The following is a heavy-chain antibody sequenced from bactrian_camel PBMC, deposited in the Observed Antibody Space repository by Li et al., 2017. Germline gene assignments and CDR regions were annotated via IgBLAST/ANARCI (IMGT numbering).Heavy chain of an antibody. CDR3: AAASTTYGQCVALETTPFPY. Sequence: VQLVESGGGLVQPGGSLGLSCAASGDTRWRTCLGWFRQAPGKEREGVVSINTGGGVLPTYADSVKDRFTISHDSSENTVSLQMNSLKPEDTAMYYCAAASTTYGQCVALETTPFPYWGQGTQVTVS. CDR1: GDTRWRTC. V-gene: IGHV3S40*01. J-gene: IGHJ4*01. CDR2: INTGGGVLP. D-gene: IGHD2*01.